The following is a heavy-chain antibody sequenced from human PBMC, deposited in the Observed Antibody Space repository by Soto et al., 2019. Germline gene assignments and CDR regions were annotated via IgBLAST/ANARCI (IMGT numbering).Heavy chain of an antibody. CDR1: GGSISSYY. V-gene: IGHV4-59*01. Sequence: SETLSLTCTVTGGSISSYYWRWIRQPPGKGLEWIGYIYYSGSTNYNPSLKSRVTISVDTSKNQFSLKLSSVTAADTAVYYCARDTLWFGELNYGMDVWGQGTTVTVSS. D-gene: IGHD3-10*01. J-gene: IGHJ6*02. CDR2: IYYSGST. CDR3: ARDTLWFGELNYGMDV.